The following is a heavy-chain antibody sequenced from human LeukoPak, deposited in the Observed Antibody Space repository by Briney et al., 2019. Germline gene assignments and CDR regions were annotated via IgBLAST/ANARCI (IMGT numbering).Heavy chain of an antibody. Sequence: SETLSLTCTVSGGSISSYYWSWIRQPPGKGLEWIGYMYYSGSTNYNPSLKSRVTISVDMSKNQVSLKLSSVTAADTAVYYCARVTGYMTEDYFDYWGQGTLITVSS. V-gene: IGHV4-59*01. CDR3: ARVTGYMTEDYFDY. CDR2: MYYSGST. J-gene: IGHJ4*02. D-gene: IGHD6-13*01. CDR1: GGSISSYY.